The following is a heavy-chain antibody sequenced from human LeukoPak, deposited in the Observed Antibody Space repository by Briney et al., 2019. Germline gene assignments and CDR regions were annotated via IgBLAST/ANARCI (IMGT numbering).Heavy chain of an antibody. D-gene: IGHD3-22*01. V-gene: IGHV3-53*01. Sequence: GGSLRLSCAASGFTVSSKYMSWVRQAPGKGLEWVSIIYSGGSTYYADSVKGRFTISRDNSKNTLYLQMNSLRAEDTAVYYCASRYYYDSSGYYNVVYWGQGTLVTVSS. CDR2: IYSGGST. CDR3: ASRYYYDSSGYYNVVY. J-gene: IGHJ4*02. CDR1: GFTVSSKY.